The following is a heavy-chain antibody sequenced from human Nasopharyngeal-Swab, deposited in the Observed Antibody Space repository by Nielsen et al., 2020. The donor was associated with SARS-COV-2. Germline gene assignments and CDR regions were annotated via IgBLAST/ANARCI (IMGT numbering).Heavy chain of an antibody. Sequence: SETLSLTCAVYGGSFSGYYWSWIRQPPGKGLEWIGEINHSGSTNYNPSLKSRVTISVDTSKNQFSLKLSSVTAADTAVYYCAREDTAMGEIFDYWSQGTLVTVSS. V-gene: IGHV4-34*01. J-gene: IGHJ4*02. D-gene: IGHD5-18*01. CDR3: AREDTAMGEIFDY. CDR1: GGSFSGYY. CDR2: INHSGST.